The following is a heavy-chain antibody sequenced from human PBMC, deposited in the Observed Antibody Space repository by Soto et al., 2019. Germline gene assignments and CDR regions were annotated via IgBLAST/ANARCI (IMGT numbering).Heavy chain of an antibody. CDR2: IWYDGSNK. J-gene: IGHJ4*02. V-gene: IGHV3-33*01. D-gene: IGHD1-7*01. Sequence: QKYLVESGGGVVQPGGSLRLSCVASGSIFSGYGMHWVRQAPGKGLEWVAVIWYDGSNKYFADSVNRRFTISRDNSKNMIYLQMDSLRAEDTAVYYCARDGIGGTVFRGFCDYWGKGNLVTV. CDR3: ARDGIGGTVFRGFCDY. CDR1: GSIFSGYG.